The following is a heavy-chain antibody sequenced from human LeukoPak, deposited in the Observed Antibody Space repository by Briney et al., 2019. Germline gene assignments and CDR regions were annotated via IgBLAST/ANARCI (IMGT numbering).Heavy chain of an antibody. CDR1: GGSISSGDYY. D-gene: IGHD2-21*01. CDR2: IYYSGST. J-gene: IGHJ4*02. V-gene: IGHV4-30-4*01. CDR3: ARAPTGDCYDY. Sequence: SETLSLTCTVSGGSISSGDYYWSWIRQPPGRGLEWIGYIYYSGSTYYNPSLKSRVTISVDTSKNQFSLKLSSVTAADTAVYYCARAPTGDCYDYWGQGTLVTVSS.